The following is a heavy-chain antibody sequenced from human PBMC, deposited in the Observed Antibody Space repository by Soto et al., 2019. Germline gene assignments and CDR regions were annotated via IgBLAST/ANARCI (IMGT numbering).Heavy chain of an antibody. D-gene: IGHD2-2*01. J-gene: IGHJ6*02. CDR1: GGSISSGGYS. Sequence: PSETLSLTCTVSGGSISSGGYSWSWIRQHPGKGLEWIGYIYYSGSTYYNPSLKSRVTISVDTSKNQFSLKLSSVTAADTAVYYCARENQVSWVYYYGMDVWGQGTTVTVSS. V-gene: IGHV4-31*03. CDR3: ARENQVSWVYYYGMDV. CDR2: IYYSGST.